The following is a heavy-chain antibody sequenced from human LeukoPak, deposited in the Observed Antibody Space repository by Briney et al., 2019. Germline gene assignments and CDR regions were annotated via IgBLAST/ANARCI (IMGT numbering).Heavy chain of an antibody. Sequence: GGSLTLSCPASGFTFSSYAMHWVSQAPGGGRGWVAVILNDGSQEKYADSVKGRFTISRDNSKNTLFLQMNSLRAEDTAVYCCARDDALGDNALDIWGQGTMVTVSS. CDR2: ILNDGSQE. CDR1: GFTFSSYA. CDR3: ARDDALGDNALDI. V-gene: IGHV3-33*01. J-gene: IGHJ3*02. D-gene: IGHD3-16*01.